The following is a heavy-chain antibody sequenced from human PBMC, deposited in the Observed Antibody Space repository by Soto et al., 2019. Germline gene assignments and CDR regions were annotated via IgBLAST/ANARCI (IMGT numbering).Heavy chain of an antibody. Sequence: QVQLQESGPGLVKPSQTLSLTCSVSGGSITSGGFYWSWIRQHPEKGLEWIAYIFHSGSTDFNPSLKGRIIISADTSKNQFSLKLTSVTAADTAVYYCVRGGIAGTWFDPWGQGTLVTVSS. V-gene: IGHV4-31*03. J-gene: IGHJ5*02. CDR3: VRGGIAGTWFDP. CDR1: GGSITSGGFY. CDR2: IFHSGST. D-gene: IGHD6-13*01.